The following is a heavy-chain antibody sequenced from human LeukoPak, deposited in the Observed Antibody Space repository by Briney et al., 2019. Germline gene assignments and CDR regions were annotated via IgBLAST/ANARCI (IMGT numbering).Heavy chain of an antibody. Sequence: GASVKVSCKASGYTFTGYYMHWVRQAPGQGLEWMGWVNPNSGGTNYAQKFQGRVTMTRDTSISTAYMELSRLRSDDTAVYYCARAKGGYYDFWSGYYHFDYWGQGTLVTVSS. V-gene: IGHV1-2*02. CDR3: ARAKGGYYDFWSGYYHFDY. J-gene: IGHJ4*02. CDR2: VNPNSGGT. D-gene: IGHD3-3*01. CDR1: GYTFTGYY.